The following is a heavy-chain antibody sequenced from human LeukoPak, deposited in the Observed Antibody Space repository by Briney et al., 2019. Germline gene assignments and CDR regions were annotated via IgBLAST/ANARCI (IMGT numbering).Heavy chain of an antibody. J-gene: IGHJ4*02. CDR3: AKVYYDILTGYYSY. CDR2: ISGSGGST. Sequence: GGSLRLSCAASGFTFSSYAMSWVRQAPGKGLEWVSAISGSGGSTYYADSVKGRFTISRDNSKNTLYLQMNSLRAEDTAVYYCAKVYYDILTGYYSYWGQGTLVTVSS. CDR1: GFTFSSYA. V-gene: IGHV3-23*01. D-gene: IGHD3-9*01.